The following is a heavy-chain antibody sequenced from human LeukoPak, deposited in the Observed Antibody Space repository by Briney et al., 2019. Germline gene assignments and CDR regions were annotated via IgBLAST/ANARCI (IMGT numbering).Heavy chain of an antibody. Sequence: ASVKVSCKASGGTFSSYATSWVRQAPGQGLEWMGGIIPIFGTANYAQKFQGRVTITADKSTSTVYMELSSLRSEDTAVYYCAREAITIFGVVRTQTTYGPHRFDPWGQGTLVTVSS. CDR1: GGTFSSYA. D-gene: IGHD3-3*01. V-gene: IGHV1-69*06. CDR3: AREAITIFGVVRTQTTYGPHRFDP. J-gene: IGHJ5*02. CDR2: IIPIFGTA.